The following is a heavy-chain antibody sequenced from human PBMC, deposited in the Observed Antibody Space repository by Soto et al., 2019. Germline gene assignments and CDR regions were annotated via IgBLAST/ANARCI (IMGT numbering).Heavy chain of an antibody. V-gene: IGHV5-51*01. CDR1: GYSFTSYW. CDR3: ARGDCSGGSCYYGLDV. J-gene: IGHJ6*02. D-gene: IGHD2-15*01. Sequence: GESLKISCKGSGYSFTSYWIGWVRQMPGKGLQWMGIIYPGDSDTRYSPSFQGQVTISADKSISTAYLQWSSLKASDTAMYYCARGDCSGGSCYYGLDVWGQGTTVTVSS. CDR2: IYPGDSDT.